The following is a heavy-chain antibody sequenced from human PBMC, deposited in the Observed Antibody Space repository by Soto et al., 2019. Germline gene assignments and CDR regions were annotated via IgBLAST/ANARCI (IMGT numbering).Heavy chain of an antibody. D-gene: IGHD3-10*01. CDR3: ASSPYYGSGSEPPEFDY. J-gene: IGHJ4*02. V-gene: IGHV1-69*13. Sequence: GASVKVSCKASGGTFSSYAISWVRQAPGQGLEWMGGIIPIFGTANYAQKFQGRVTITADESTSTAYMELSSLRSEDTAVYYCASSPYYGSGSEPPEFDYWGQGTLVTVSS. CDR1: GGTFSSYA. CDR2: IIPIFGTA.